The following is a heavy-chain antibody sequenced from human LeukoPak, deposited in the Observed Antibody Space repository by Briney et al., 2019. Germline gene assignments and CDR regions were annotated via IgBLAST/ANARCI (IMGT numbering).Heavy chain of an antibody. CDR3: AKRSTVTSPYWYFDL. CDR1: GFTFSSYA. CDR2: ISWNSGSI. J-gene: IGHJ2*01. V-gene: IGHV3-9*01. Sequence: GGSLRLSCAASGFTFSSYAMHWVRQAPGKGLEWVSGISWNSGSIGYADSVKGRFTISRDNAKNSLYLQMNSLRAEDTALYYCAKRSTVTSPYWYFDLWGRGTLVTVSS. D-gene: IGHD4-17*01.